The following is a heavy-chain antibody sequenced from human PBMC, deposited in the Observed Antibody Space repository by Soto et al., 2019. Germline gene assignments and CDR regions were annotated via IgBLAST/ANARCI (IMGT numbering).Heavy chain of an antibody. Sequence: LRLSCAASGFTFSSYAMHWVRQAPGKGLEWVAVISYDGSNKYYADSVKGRFTISRDNSKNTLYLQMNSLRAEDTAVYYCARERSLLYYDFWSGYYLDYWGQGTLVTVSS. CDR3: ARERSLLYYDFWSGYYLDY. J-gene: IGHJ4*02. CDR1: GFTFSSYA. D-gene: IGHD3-3*01. V-gene: IGHV3-30-3*01. CDR2: ISYDGSNK.